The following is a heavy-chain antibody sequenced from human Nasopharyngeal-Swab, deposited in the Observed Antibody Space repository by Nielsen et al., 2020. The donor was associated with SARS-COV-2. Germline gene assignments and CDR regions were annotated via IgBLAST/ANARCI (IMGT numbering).Heavy chain of an antibody. J-gene: IGHJ2*01. V-gene: IGHV1-69*04. D-gene: IGHD4-11*01. CDR2: IIPILGIA. CDR1: GGTFTSYA. CDR3: ARYYSNYHFWYFDL. Sequence: SVKVSCKASGGTFTSYAISWVRQAPGQGLEWMGRIIPILGIANYAQKFQGRVTITADKSTSTAYMELSSLRSEDTAVYYCARYYSNYHFWYFDLWGRGTLVTVSS.